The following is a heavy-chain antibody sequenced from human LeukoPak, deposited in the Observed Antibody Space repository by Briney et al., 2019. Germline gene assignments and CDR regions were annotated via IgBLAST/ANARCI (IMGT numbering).Heavy chain of an antibody. CDR3: ARDGGGNTYYYYYMDV. V-gene: IGHV1-69*13. Sequence: SVKVSCKASGGTFSSYAISWVRQAPGRGLEWMGGIIPIFGTANYAQKFQGRVTITADESTSTAYMELSSLRSEDTAVYYCARDGGGNTYYYYYMDVWGKGTTVTVSS. J-gene: IGHJ6*03. D-gene: IGHD4-23*01. CDR1: GGTFSSYA. CDR2: IIPIFGTA.